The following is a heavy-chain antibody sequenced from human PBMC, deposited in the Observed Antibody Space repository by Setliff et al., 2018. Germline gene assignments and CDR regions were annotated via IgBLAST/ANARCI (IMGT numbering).Heavy chain of an antibody. V-gene: IGHV4-39*07. CDR3: ARYDSSGYSENYYFDY. CDR2: VYYSGNT. D-gene: IGHD3-22*01. Sequence: SETLSLTCTVSGGSISTTDSYWGWIRQPPGKGLEWFGCVYYSGNTSYSPSPKSRVTMFVDTSKNQFSLMLYSVTAADTAIYYCARYDSSGYSENYYFDYWGQGTLVTVSS. CDR1: GGSISTTDSY. J-gene: IGHJ4*02.